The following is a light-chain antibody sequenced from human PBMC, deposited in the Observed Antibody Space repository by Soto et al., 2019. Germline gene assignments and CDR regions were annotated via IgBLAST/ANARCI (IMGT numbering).Light chain of an antibody. CDR2: GAS. Sequence: EFVLTQSPATLSVSPGERATLSCRASQSVSSNLAWYQQKPGQAPRLLIYGASTRATGIPARFSGSGSGTEFTLTISSLQSEDFAVYYCQQYNNWPLLTFGGGTKVDIK. J-gene: IGKJ4*01. CDR1: QSVSSN. CDR3: QQYNNWPLLT. V-gene: IGKV3-15*01.